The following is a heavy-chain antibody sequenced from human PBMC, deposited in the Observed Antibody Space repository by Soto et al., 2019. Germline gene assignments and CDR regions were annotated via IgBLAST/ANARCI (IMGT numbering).Heavy chain of an antibody. J-gene: IGHJ4*02. CDR2: VIPIFGTA. CDR3: ARGGEDSSSNIFDC. D-gene: IGHD6-6*01. CDR1: GGTFSSYA. V-gene: IGHV1-69*06. Sequence: GASVKVSCKTSGGTFSSYAISWVRQAPGQGLEWMGGVIPIFGTANYAQKFQGRVTITADKSTSTAYMELSSLRSEDTAVYYCARGGEDSSSNIFDCWGQGTLVTVSS.